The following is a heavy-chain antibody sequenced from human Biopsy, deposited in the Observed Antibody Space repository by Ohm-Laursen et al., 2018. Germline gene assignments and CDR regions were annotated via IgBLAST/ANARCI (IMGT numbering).Heavy chain of an antibody. V-gene: IGHV4-59*01. Sequence: PGTLSLTCAVSGVSISSYFWNWIRQPPGKGLEWIGDIYYSGSIKYNPSLKSRVTISVDMSKSQLSLKLTSVTTADTAVYYCARGNEVMVTGPYFFDYWGQGTLVTVSS. D-gene: IGHD2-21*02. J-gene: IGHJ4*02. CDR1: GVSISSYF. CDR3: ARGNEVMVTGPYFFDY. CDR2: IYYSGSI.